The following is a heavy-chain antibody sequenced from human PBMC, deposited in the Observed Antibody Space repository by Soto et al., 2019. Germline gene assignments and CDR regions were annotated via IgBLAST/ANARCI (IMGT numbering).Heavy chain of an antibody. CDR2: INHSGST. J-gene: IGHJ4*02. V-gene: IGHV4-34*01. CDR1: GGSFSGYY. D-gene: IGHD3-10*01. Sequence: VQLQQWGAGLLKPSETLSLTCAVYGGSFSGYYWSWIRQPPGKGLEWIGEINHSGSTNYNPSLKSRVTISVDTSKNQFSLKLSSVTAADTAVYYCARRGGSGSYWGYWGQGTLVTVSS. CDR3: ARRGGSGSYWGY.